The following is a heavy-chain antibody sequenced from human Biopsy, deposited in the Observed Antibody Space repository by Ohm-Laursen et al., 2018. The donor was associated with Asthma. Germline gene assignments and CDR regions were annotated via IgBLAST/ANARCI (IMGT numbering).Heavy chain of an antibody. CDR1: RFTYE. Sequence: SLRLSCAASRFTYEMHWVRQAPGKGLEWVAVISYDGSSIYYADSVKGRFTISRDNSKNTLSLQMNSLTAEDTAAYYSAKEGVAGTHIEDWGQGTLVTVSS. J-gene: IGHJ4*02. CDR2: ISYDGSSI. V-gene: IGHV3-30*04. CDR3: AKEGVAGTHIED. D-gene: IGHD6-19*01.